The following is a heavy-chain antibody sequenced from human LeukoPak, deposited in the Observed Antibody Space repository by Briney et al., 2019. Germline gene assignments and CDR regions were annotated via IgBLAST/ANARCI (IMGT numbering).Heavy chain of an antibody. CDR3: ARDIVGGSSPKFDY. V-gene: IGHV3-7*01. Sequence: GGSLRLSCAASGFTFSSYWMSWVRQAPGKGLEWVANIKQDGSEKYYVDSVKGRFTISRDNAKNSLYLQMNSLRAEDTAVYYCARDIVGGSSPKFDYWGQGTLVTVSS. CDR1: GFTFSSYW. D-gene: IGHD2-15*01. J-gene: IGHJ4*02. CDR2: IKQDGSEK.